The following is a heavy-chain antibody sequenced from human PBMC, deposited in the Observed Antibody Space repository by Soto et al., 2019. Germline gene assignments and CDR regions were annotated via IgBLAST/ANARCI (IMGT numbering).Heavy chain of an antibody. CDR1: GFTFSFYA. J-gene: IGHJ4*02. D-gene: IGHD3-16*01. V-gene: IGHV3-30*04. CDR3: ARQAKIGDRSQFYFDS. CDR2: ISYNGRNK. Sequence: GGSLRLSCAASGFTFSFYAMHWVRQAPGKGLEWVAVISYNGRNKHYVDSVKGRFTISRDNSQDTLYLQMDSLRPDDTAVYYCARQAKIGDRSQFYFDSWGQGTLVTVSS.